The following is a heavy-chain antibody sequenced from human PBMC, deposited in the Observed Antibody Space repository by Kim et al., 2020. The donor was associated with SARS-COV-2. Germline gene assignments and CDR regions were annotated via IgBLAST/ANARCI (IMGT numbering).Heavy chain of an antibody. J-gene: IGHJ6*01. CDR3: AKDGGDDFWSGGYYYYG. D-gene: IGHD3-3*01. CDR1: GFTFSSYG. V-gene: IGHV3-30*18. Sequence: GGSLRLSCAASGFTFSSYGMHWVRQAPGKGLEWVAVISYDGSNKYYADSVKGRFTISRDNSKNTLYLQMNSLRAEDTAVYYCAKDGGDDFWSGGYYYYG. CDR2: ISYDGSNK.